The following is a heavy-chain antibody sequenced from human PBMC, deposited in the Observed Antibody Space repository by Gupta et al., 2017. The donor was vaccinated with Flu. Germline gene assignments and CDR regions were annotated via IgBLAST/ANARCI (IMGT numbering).Heavy chain of an antibody. D-gene: IGHD3-3*01. J-gene: IGHJ6*02. CDR3: ARHLSTQHDSWSGPQYDFYYGFDV. CDR1: GGSLSPYY. CDR2: IYYSGTI. V-gene: IGHV4-59*08. Sequence: QVQLQESGPGLVMPSEPLSPTCTVPGGSLSPYYCSCHRQSPGKGLEWIGYIYYSGTINYNPSLRGRVTMSVDTSKNQFSLNLGSVTAADTAAYYCARHLSTQHDSWSGPQYDFYYGFDVWGPGTTVAVSS.